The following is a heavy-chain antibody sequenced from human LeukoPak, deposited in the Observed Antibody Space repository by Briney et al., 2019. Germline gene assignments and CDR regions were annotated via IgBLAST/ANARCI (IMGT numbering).Heavy chain of an antibody. D-gene: IGHD3-10*01. CDR2: IFHIRST. CDR1: GYSISRGYY. CDR3: ARESGSYGSGSYYYSGMDV. J-gene: IGHJ6*04. V-gene: IGHV4-38-2*02. Sequence: SETLSLTCAVSGYSISRGYYWGWIRQPPGKGLEWIGSIFHIRSTYYNPSLSSRVNMSVETYRNQISLKLSSGTAADTAVYYCARESGSYGSGSYYYSGMDVWGKGTPVTVSS.